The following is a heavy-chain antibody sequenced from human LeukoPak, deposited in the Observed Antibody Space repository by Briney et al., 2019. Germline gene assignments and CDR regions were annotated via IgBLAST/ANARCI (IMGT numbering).Heavy chain of an antibody. Sequence: SETLSLTCAVYGGSFNFYYWSWIRQPPGRGLEWIGETIHSGSTSYNPSLKTRVTISVDTSKNQFSLKLSSVTAADTAVYYCATGPPAKPGTGYYYGMDVWGQGTTVTVSS. CDR1: GGSFNFYY. V-gene: IGHV4-34*01. CDR3: ATGPPAKPGTGYYYGMDV. D-gene: IGHD2-2*01. J-gene: IGHJ6*02. CDR2: TIHSGST.